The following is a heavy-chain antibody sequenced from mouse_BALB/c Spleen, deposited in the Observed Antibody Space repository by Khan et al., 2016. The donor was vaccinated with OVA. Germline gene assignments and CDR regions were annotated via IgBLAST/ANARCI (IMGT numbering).Heavy chain of an antibody. CDR1: GYTFTSYW. Sequence: QVQLLQPGAELVKAGASVKMSCKASGYTFTSYWMHWVKQRPGQGLEWFAETNPTNGRTYYNEKFKSKATLTVDKSSSTAYMLLSGPTFEDSAVYYRARSKRIVATYFDYWGQGTTLTVSS. CDR2: TNPTNGRT. J-gene: IGHJ2*01. V-gene: IGHV1S81*02. CDR3: ARSKRIVATYFDY. D-gene: IGHD1-1*01.